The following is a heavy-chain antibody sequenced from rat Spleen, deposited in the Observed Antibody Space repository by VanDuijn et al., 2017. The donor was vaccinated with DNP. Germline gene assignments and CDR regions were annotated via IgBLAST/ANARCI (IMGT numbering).Heavy chain of an antibody. Sequence: EVQLVESGGDLVQPGRSLKLSCVASGFRFNNYWMTWIRQVPGKGLEWFASITSSGSDTYYPDSVKGRFTISRDNARNTLYLQMDSLRSEDTATYYCARPGTNWSYYFDDWGQGVLVTVSS. V-gene: IGHV5-31*01. J-gene: IGHJ2*01. CDR2: ITSSGSDT. CDR3: ARPGTNWSYYFDD. D-gene: IGHD5-1*01. CDR1: GFRFNNYW.